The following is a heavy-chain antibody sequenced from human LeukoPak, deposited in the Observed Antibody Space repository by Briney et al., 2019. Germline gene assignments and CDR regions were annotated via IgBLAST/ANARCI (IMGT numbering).Heavy chain of an antibody. V-gene: IGHV1-2*02. CDR3: ARDLYDSSGTDAFDI. Sequence: ASVKVSCKASGYTFTGYYMQWVRQAPGRGREWMGWINPNSGGTNYAQKFQGRVTMTRDTSISTAYMEQSRLRSDDTAVYYCARDLYDSSGTDAFDIWGQGTMVTVSS. J-gene: IGHJ3*02. CDR1: GYTFTGYY. D-gene: IGHD3-22*01. CDR2: INPNSGGT.